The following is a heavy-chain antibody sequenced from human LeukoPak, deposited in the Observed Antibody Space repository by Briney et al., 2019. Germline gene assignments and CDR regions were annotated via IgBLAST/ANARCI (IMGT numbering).Heavy chain of an antibody. CDR3: ARQLTSGLYYFEY. D-gene: IGHD6-19*01. CDR2: IIPMFGTP. J-gene: IGHJ4*02. Sequence: SVKVSCTASGDTFSNYAISWVRQDPGQGLEWMGSIIPMFGTPNNAQKFQDRVTITAYKSTNTAYMELSSLRSEDTAVYYCARQLTSGLYYFEYWGQGTLVTVSS. CDR1: GDTFSNYA. V-gene: IGHV1-69*06.